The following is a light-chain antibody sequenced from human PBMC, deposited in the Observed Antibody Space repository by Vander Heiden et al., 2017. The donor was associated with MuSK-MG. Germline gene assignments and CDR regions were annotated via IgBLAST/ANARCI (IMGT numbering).Light chain of an antibody. Sequence: SYELTQPLSVSVAVGQTARITCGGNNIGSKNVDTSQRKPGQAPVLVIYRDSNRPSGLPERFSGSNSGNTATLTIGRAQAGDDADYYCQVWDSITGVFGGGTKLTVL. CDR3: QVWDSITGV. CDR2: RDS. CDR1: NIGSKN. J-gene: IGLJ2*01. V-gene: IGLV3-9*01.